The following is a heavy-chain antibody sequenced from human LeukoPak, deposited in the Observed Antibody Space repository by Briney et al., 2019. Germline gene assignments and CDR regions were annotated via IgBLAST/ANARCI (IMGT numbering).Heavy chain of an antibody. CDR1: GGSISSGGYY. J-gene: IGHJ4*02. CDR2: IYYSGST. CDR3: ARVSGYSYGRYFDY. D-gene: IGHD5-18*01. V-gene: IGHV4-31*03. Sequence: SETLSLTCTVSGGSISSGGYYWSWIRQHPGKGLGWIGYIYYSGSTYYNPSLKSRVTISVDTSKNQFSLKLSSVTAADTAVYYCARVSGYSYGRYFDYWGQGTLVTVSS.